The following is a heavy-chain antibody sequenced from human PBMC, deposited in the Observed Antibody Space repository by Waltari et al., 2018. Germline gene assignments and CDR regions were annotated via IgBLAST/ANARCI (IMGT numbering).Heavy chain of an antibody. CDR1: GGSISNYW. J-gene: IGHJ6*03. CDR2: IYTSGSI. CDR3: ARGCYSNYDWRNYYYDMDV. V-gene: IGHV4-4*07. D-gene: IGHD4-4*01. Sequence: QVQLQESGPGLVKPSETLSLTCTVSGGSISNYWWTRIRQPAGKGLEWIGRIYTSGSINYNPSLRSRVTMSIDTSKNHFSLELSSVTAADTAVYYCARGCYSNYDWRNYYYDMDVWGIGTTVTVSS.